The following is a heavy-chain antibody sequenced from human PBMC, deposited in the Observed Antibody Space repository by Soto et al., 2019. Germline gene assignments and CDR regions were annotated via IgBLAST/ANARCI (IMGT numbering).Heavy chain of an antibody. CDR2: IWYDGSNK. CDR3: ARDYAGTKSRLDY. V-gene: IGHV3-33*01. Sequence: GGSLRLSCAASGFTFSSYGMHWVRQAPGKGLEWVAVIWYDGSNKYYADSVKGRFTISRDNSKNTLYLQTNSLRAEDTAVYYCARDYAGTKSRLDYWGQGTLVTVSS. CDR1: GFTFSSYG. D-gene: IGHD1-7*01. J-gene: IGHJ4*02.